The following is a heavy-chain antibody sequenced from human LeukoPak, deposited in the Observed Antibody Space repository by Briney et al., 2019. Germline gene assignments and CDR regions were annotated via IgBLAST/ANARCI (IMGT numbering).Heavy chain of an antibody. CDR1: GYTFSNYG. J-gene: IGHJ4*02. Sequence: ASVKVSCKASGYTFSNYGFSWVRQAPGQGLEWMGWISAYNANTNYAQNPQGRVTMTTDTSTTTAYMELGSLRSDDTAVYYCARGGHFGDYLVYWGQGTLVTVSS. D-gene: IGHD4-17*01. CDR2: ISAYNANT. V-gene: IGHV1-18*01. CDR3: ARGGHFGDYLVY.